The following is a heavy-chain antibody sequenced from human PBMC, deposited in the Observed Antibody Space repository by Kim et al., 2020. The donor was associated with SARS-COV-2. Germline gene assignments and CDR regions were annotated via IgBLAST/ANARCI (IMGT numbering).Heavy chain of an antibody. J-gene: IGHJ3*02. CDR3: ARDFARSDAFDI. Sequence: GGSLRLSCAASGFIVSSNYMSWVRQAPGKGLEWVTVIYSGGTTHYADSVKGRFTISRDSSNNTLYLQMNSLRAEDTAVYYCARDFARSDAFDIWGQGTMVTVSS. CDR2: IYSGGTT. V-gene: IGHV3-53*01. CDR1: GFIVSSNY.